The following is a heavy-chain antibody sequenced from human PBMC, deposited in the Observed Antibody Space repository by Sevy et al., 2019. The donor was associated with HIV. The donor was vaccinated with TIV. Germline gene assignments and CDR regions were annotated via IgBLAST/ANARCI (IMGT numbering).Heavy chain of an antibody. CDR2: ISYHGRDK. CDR3: AKDFTGYNGMDV. V-gene: IGHV3-30*18. CDR1: GTTFSTSG. D-gene: IGHD3-9*01. Sequence: GGSLRLSCVVSGTTFSTSGMHWVRQAPGKGLEWVAVISYHGRDKFYADSVKGRSTISRDNSKNILYLQMISLRAEDTALYYCAKDFTGYNGMDVWGQETMVTVSS. J-gene: IGHJ6*02.